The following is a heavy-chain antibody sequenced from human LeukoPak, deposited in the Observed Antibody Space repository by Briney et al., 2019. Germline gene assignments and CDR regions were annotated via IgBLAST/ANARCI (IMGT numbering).Heavy chain of an antibody. CDR1: GFTFDDYG. D-gene: IGHD1-1*01. Sequence: GGSLRLSCAASGFTFDDYGMSWVRQAPGKGLEWVPAISGSGGSTYHADSVKGRFTISRDNSKNTLYLQMNSLRAEDTAAYYCAKDLPGTTSFDYWGQGTLVTVSS. CDR3: AKDLPGTTSFDY. J-gene: IGHJ4*02. V-gene: IGHV3-23*01. CDR2: ISGSGGST.